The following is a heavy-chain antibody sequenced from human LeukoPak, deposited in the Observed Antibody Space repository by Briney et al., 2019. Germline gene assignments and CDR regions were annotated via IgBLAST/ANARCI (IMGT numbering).Heavy chain of an antibody. Sequence: HPGGSLRLSCAASGFTVSNNYMSWVRQTPGKGLEWVSLIYSGGSTYYADSVKGRFTISGDNSKNTLYLQMNSLRAEDTAVYYCRWEPKYWGQGTLVTVSS. D-gene: IGHD1-26*01. CDR1: GFTVSNNY. V-gene: IGHV3-66*01. J-gene: IGHJ4*02. CDR3: RWEPKY. CDR2: IYSGGST.